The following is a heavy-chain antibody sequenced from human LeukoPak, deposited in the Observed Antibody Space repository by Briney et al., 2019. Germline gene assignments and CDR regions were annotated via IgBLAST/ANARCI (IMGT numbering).Heavy chain of an antibody. CDR3: ARANTGYSSLDY. V-gene: IGHV3-7*01. J-gene: IGHJ4*02. Sequence: GGSLRLSCAASEFTFSKYWMSWVRQAPGKGLEWVGNIKQDGSEKFYVDSVRGRFTISRDNAKNSLYLQMNSLRAEDTAVYYCARANTGYSSLDYWGQGTLVTVSS. CDR2: IKQDGSEK. CDR1: EFTFSKYW. D-gene: IGHD6-13*01.